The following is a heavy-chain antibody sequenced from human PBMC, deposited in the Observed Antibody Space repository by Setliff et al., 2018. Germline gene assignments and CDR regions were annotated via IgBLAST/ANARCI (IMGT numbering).Heavy chain of an antibody. CDR2: INNYSFKT. V-gene: IGHV1-18*01. J-gene: IGHJ4*02. D-gene: IGHD3-22*01. CDR1: GYTFNNYG. CDR3: ARDADNYDTSENPIFDY. Sequence: ASVKVSCKASGYTFNNYGITWVRQAPGQGLEWMGWINNYSFKTTYPQKFLDRVTVTTDTSATTAYMELRNLRSDDTAVYYCARDADNYDTSENPIFDYWGQGTLVTVSS.